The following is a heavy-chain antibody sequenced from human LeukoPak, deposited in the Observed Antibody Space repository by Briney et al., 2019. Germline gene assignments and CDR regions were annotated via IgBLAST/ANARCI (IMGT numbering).Heavy chain of an antibody. D-gene: IGHD1-1*01. Sequence: PGGSLRLSCAASGFTFSSYSMNWVRQAPGKGLEWVSFISTSSSYIHNADSVKGRFTISRDNAENSLYLQMNSLRAEDTAVYYCVRDETLWTPDWWGQGTLVTVSS. CDR2: ISTSSSYI. J-gene: IGHJ4*02. CDR3: VRDETLWTPDW. V-gene: IGHV3-21*01. CDR1: GFTFSSYS.